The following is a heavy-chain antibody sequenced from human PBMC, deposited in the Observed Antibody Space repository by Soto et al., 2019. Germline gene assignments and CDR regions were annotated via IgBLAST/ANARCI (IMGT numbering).Heavy chain of an antibody. CDR3: ARGWCGNGVCYTSVWFDP. D-gene: IGHD2-8*01. CDR2: INHSGST. CDR1: GGSFSGYY. V-gene: IGHV4-34*01. J-gene: IGHJ5*02. Sequence: SETLSLTCAVYGGSFSGYYWSWIRQPPGKGLEWIGEINHSGSTNYNPSLKSRVTISVDTSKNQFSLKLSSVTAADTAVYYCARGWCGNGVCYTSVWFDPWGQGTLVTVSS.